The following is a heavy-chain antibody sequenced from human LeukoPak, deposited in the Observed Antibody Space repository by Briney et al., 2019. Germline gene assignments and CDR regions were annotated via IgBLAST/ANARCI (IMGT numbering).Heavy chain of an antibody. CDR2: INGDGSSA. V-gene: IGHV3-74*01. D-gene: IGHD4-17*01. CDR1: GLIFSHYS. J-gene: IGHJ4*02. Sequence: PGGSLRLSCAVSGLIFSHYSMHWVRQAPGKGLLWVSGINGDGSSASYGNSVKGRFTISGDNAKNTLFLQMNSLTVEDTAVYYCARAFHFGDFFDYWGQGALVTVSS. CDR3: ARAFHFGDFFDY.